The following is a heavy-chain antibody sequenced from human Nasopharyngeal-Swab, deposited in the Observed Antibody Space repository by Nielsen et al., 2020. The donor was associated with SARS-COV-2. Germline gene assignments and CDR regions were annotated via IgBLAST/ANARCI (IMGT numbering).Heavy chain of an antibody. V-gene: IGHV3-53*05. CDR1: GFTVSSNY. D-gene: IGHD3-10*01. CDR3: ARDDGSLGDS. CDR2: IYSGGST. Sequence: GESLKISCAASGFTVSSNYMSWVRQAPGKGLEWVSVIYSGGSTYYADSVKGRFTISRDNSKNTLYLQMNSLRPEDTAVYYCARDDGSLGDSWGQGTLVTVSS. J-gene: IGHJ4*02.